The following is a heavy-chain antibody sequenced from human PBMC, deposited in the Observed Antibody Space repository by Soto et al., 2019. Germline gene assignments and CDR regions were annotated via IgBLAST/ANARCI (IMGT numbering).Heavy chain of an antibody. CDR1: GFTFSSYS. CDR3: AREGFDYDSSGYYYLNWFDP. CDR2: ISSSSSTI. Sequence: EVQLVESGRGLVQPGGSLRLSCAASGFTFSSYSMNWVRQAPGKGLEWVSYISSSSSTIYYADSVKGRFTISRDNAKNSLYLQMNSLRDEDTAVYYCAREGFDYDSSGYYYLNWFDPWGQGTLVTVSS. J-gene: IGHJ5*02. V-gene: IGHV3-48*02. D-gene: IGHD3-22*01.